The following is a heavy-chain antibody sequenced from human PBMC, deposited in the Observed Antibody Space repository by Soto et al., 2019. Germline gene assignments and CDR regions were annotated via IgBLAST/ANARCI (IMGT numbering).Heavy chain of an antibody. Sequence: GGSLILSCAASGFTFSSYSMNWVRQAPGKGLEWVSSISSSSSYIYYADSVKGRFTISRDNAKNSLYLQMNSLRAEDTAVYYYASHPRDSSGYWYYFDYWGQGTLVTVSS. D-gene: IGHD3-22*01. CDR2: ISSSSSYI. CDR3: ASHPRDSSGYWYYFDY. V-gene: IGHV3-21*01. CDR1: GFTFSSYS. J-gene: IGHJ4*02.